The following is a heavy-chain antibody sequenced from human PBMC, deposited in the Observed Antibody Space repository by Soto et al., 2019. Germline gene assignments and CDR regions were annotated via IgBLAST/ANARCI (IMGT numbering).Heavy chain of an antibody. V-gene: IGHV3-23*04. Sequence: EVQLVESGGGLVQPGGSLRLSCAASGFTFSSSSMSWVRQAPGKGLEWVSSIRASDGSTYYADSVKGRFTISRDNSKDTLYLQLSSLRAEDTAVYYCAKLVSSWGQGTLVTVSS. D-gene: IGHD1-20*01. CDR1: GFTFSSSS. CDR2: IRASDGST. CDR3: AKLVSS. J-gene: IGHJ5*02.